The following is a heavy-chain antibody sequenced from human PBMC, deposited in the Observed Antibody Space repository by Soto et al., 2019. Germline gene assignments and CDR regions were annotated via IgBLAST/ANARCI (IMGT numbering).Heavy chain of an antibody. Sequence: SETLSLTCTVSGGSIYRSGYYWGWIRQPPGRGLEWIGNIDYNGVTYSNPSLKSRVTISRDTSKNQFSLKLTSVTAADTALYYCGKVLVGATGHADSDSWGPETLVTVSS. D-gene: IGHD2-15*01. V-gene: IGHV4-39*01. CDR2: IDYNGVT. CDR3: GKVLVGATGHADSDS. J-gene: IGHJ4*02. CDR1: GGSIYRSGYY.